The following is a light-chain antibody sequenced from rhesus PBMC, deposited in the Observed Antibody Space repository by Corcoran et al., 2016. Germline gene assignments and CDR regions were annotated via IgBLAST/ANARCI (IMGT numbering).Light chain of an antibody. CDR1: QGISTG. CDR2: KAS. CDR3: QQFNTAPWT. Sequence: DIQMTQSPSSLSASVGDRVTITCRASQGISTGLAWYQQKPGKAPKLLFYKASRLQSGVPSRFSGSGVGKDFTLTIRSLQPEDFAAYYCQQFNTAPWTFGQGTKVEIK. V-gene: IGKV1-21*01. J-gene: IGKJ1*01.